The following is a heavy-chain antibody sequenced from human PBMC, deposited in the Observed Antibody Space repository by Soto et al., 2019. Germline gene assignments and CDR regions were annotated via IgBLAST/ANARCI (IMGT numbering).Heavy chain of an antibody. Sequence: QVQLVQSGAEVKKPGSSVKVSCKASGGTFSSYAISWVRQAPGQGLEWMGGIIPIFGTANYAQKFQGRVTITADKSTSTAYMELSSLRSEDTAVYYCAGDCSGGSCYFRDWFDPWGQGTLFTVSS. D-gene: IGHD2-15*01. V-gene: IGHV1-69*06. J-gene: IGHJ5*02. CDR1: GGTFSSYA. CDR3: AGDCSGGSCYFRDWFDP. CDR2: IIPIFGTA.